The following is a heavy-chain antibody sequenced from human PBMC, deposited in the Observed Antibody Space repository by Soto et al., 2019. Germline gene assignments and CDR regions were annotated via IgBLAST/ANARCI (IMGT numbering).Heavy chain of an antibody. CDR2: ISGSGGST. J-gene: IGHJ4*02. CDR1: GFTFSSDA. V-gene: IGHV3-23*01. CDR3: AKRGSGSYYID. Sequence: EVKLLESGGGLVQPGGSLRLSCAASGFTFSSDAMSWVRQAPGKGLERVSVISGSGGSTYYADSVKGRFTISRDNSKNTLYLQMNSLRAEDTAVYYCAKRGSGSYYIDWGQGTLVTVSS. D-gene: IGHD1-26*01.